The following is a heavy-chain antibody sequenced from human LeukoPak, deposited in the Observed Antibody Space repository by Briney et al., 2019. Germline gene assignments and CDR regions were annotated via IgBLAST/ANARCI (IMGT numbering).Heavy chain of an antibody. CDR3: ARVVVVVAATLFDY. J-gene: IGHJ4*02. D-gene: IGHD2-15*01. CDR1: GGSISSYY. CDR2: IYYSGST. Sequence: SETLSLTCTVSGGSISSYYWSWIRQPPGKRLEWIGYIYYSGSTNYNPSLKSRVTISVDTSKNQFSLKLSSVTAADTAVYYCARVVVVVAATLFDYWGQGTLVTVSS. V-gene: IGHV4-59*12.